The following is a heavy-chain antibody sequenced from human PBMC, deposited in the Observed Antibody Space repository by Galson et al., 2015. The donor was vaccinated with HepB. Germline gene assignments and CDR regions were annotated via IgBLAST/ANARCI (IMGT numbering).Heavy chain of an antibody. Sequence: SLRLSCAASGFTFSSYAMHWVRQAPGKGLEYVSAISSNGGSTYYANSVKGRFTISRDNSKNTLYLQMGSLRAEDMAVYYCARDLTDIVVSPYWFDPWGQGTLVTVSS. CDR2: ISSNGGST. D-gene: IGHD2-15*01. J-gene: IGHJ5*02. CDR3: ARDLTDIVVSPYWFDP. V-gene: IGHV3-64*01. CDR1: GFTFSSYA.